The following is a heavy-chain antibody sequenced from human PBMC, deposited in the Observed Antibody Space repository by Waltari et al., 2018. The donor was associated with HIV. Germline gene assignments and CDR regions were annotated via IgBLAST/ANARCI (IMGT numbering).Heavy chain of an antibody. V-gene: IGHV5-51*01. Sequence: EVRLVQSGAEVRKPGESLEISCEAFGYNFADHWFGWVRQMPGRGLEWMGSIYPADSDTRYSPSFRGRVTISADKFSSTAYLQWRSLEASDTATYYCARPDMTYGRDVWGQGTTVTVSS. CDR2: IYPADSDT. CDR3: ARPDMTYGRDV. D-gene: IGHD2-15*01. J-gene: IGHJ6*02. CDR1: GYNFADHW.